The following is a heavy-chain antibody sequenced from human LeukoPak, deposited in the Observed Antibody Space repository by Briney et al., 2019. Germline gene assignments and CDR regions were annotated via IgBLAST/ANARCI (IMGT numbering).Heavy chain of an antibody. D-gene: IGHD3-3*01. Sequence: GVSLRLSYAPSGFTFRRHGMHWVRQAPGKGLEWVAIISNDGSRKYYAHSVEGRFTISRDNSKNTLYLQMDSLRAEDTAVYYCARDRAWNYFDYWGQGTLVTVSS. CDR1: GFTFRRHG. CDR2: ISNDGSRK. V-gene: IGHV3-30*03. CDR3: ARDRAWNYFDY. J-gene: IGHJ4*02.